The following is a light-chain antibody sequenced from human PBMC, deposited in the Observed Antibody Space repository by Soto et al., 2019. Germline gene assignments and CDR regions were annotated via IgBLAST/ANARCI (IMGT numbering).Light chain of an antibody. CDR3: LQHNSYPRT. CDR2: GAS. J-gene: IGKJ1*01. V-gene: IGKV1-17*03. Sequence: DIQMTQSPSAMSASVGDSVTITCRASHGISNSLAWFQQKPGKVPQRLIYGASSLQSGAPSRFSGSGSGTEFSLTISSLQPEDFATYYCLQHNSYPRTFGQGTKVEIK. CDR1: HGISNS.